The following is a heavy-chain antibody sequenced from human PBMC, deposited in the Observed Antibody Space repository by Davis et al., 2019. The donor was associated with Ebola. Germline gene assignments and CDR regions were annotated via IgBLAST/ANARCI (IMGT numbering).Heavy chain of an antibody. Sequence: PSETLSLTCAVSGGSISSDIWWSWVRQPPGQGLEWIGEIYHTGATTHNPSLKSRLTMPVDKSKNQFSLNLNSVTAADTAVYYCARGGNTRFDYWGQGILVTVSS. V-gene: IGHV4-4*02. J-gene: IGHJ4*02. CDR1: GGSISSDIW. CDR2: IYHTGAT. CDR3: ARGGNTRFDY. D-gene: IGHD1-14*01.